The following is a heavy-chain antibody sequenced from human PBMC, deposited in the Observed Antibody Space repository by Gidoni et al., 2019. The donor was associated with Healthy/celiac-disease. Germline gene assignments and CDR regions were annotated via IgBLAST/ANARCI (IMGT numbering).Heavy chain of an antibody. J-gene: IGHJ4*02. Sequence: QVQLVQSGAEGKKPGASVKVSCKASGYTFTSYAMHWVRQAPGQRLEWMGWINAGNGNTKYSQKFQGRVTITSDTSASTAYMELSSLRSEDTAVYYCARGANYYGSGSYSYWGQGTLVTVSS. CDR3: ARGANYYGSGSYSY. D-gene: IGHD3-10*01. CDR2: INAGNGNT. CDR1: GYTFTSYA. V-gene: IGHV1-3*01.